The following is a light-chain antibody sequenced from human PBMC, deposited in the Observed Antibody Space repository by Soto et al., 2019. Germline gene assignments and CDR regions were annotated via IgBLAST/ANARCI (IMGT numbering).Light chain of an antibody. CDR1: QSLLHNNRYNY. J-gene: IGKJ1*01. CDR3: MQSLQTPT. Sequence: DIVMTQSPLSLPVTPGEPASISCRSSQSLLHNNRYNYLDWHLQKPGQSPQLLIYLGSNRASGVSDRFSGSGSGTDFTLKISRVEAEDVGIYYCMQSLQTPTFGQGTKVEIK. CDR2: LGS. V-gene: IGKV2-28*01.